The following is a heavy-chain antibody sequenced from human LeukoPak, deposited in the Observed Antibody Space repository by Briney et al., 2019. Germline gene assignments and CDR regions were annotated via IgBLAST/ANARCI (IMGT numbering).Heavy chain of an antibody. Sequence: SETLSLTCTVSGGSFSSGSYYWSWIRQPPGKGLEWIGYIYYSGSTNYNPSLKSRVTISVDTSKNQFSLKLSSVTAADTAVYYCARDQGYSYGADAFDIWGQGTMVTVSS. CDR2: IYYSGST. CDR3: ARDQGYSYGADAFDI. CDR1: GGSFSSGSYY. V-gene: IGHV4-61*01. D-gene: IGHD5-18*01. J-gene: IGHJ3*02.